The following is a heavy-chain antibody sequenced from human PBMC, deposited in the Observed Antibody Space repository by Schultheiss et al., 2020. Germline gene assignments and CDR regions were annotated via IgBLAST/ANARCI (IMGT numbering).Heavy chain of an antibody. D-gene: IGHD1-1*01. CDR3: ARLTNESLGP. V-gene: IGHV1-69*13. Sequence: SVKVSCKASGYTFTSYYMHWVRQAPGQGLEWMGGIIPIFGTANYAQKFQGRVTITADESTSTAYMELSSLRSEDTAVYYCARLTNESLGPWGQGTLVNVSS. J-gene: IGHJ5*02. CDR1: GYTFTSYY. CDR2: IIPIFGTA.